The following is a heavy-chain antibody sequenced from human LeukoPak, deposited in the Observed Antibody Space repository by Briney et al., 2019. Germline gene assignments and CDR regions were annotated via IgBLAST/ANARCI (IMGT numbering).Heavy chain of an antibody. V-gene: IGHV3-48*01. Sequence: GGPLRLSCAASGFTFSTYNMNWVRQAPGKGLEWISYINADSSTIQYADSVRGRFTTSRDNAKNSLYLQMNSLRAEDTAVYYCVRDNSRGQSLGVIYWGQGSLVTVSS. CDR3: VRDNSRGQSLGVIY. CDR2: INADSSTI. J-gene: IGHJ4*02. CDR1: GFTFSTYN. D-gene: IGHD3-22*01.